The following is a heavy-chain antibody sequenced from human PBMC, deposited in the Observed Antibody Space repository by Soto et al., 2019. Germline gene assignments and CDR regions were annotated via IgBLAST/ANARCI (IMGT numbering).Heavy chain of an antibody. Sequence: GGSLRLSCSASGFTFSSYAMHWVRQAPGKGLEYVSAISSNGGSTYYADSVKGRFTISRDNSKNTLYLQMSSLRAEDTAVYYCAYSSGWYSPPRFDYWGQGTLVTVSS. D-gene: IGHD6-19*01. CDR3: AYSSGWYSPPRFDY. V-gene: IGHV3-64D*08. CDR1: GFTFSSYA. J-gene: IGHJ4*02. CDR2: ISSNGGST.